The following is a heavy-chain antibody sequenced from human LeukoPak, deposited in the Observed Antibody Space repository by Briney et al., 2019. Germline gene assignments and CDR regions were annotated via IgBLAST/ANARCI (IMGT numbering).Heavy chain of an antibody. Sequence: SETLSLTCAVYGGSFSGYYWSWIRQPPGKGLEWIGEINHSGSTNYNPSLKSRVTISVDTSKNQFSLKLSSVTAADTAVYYCARVGRYCSSTSCPPRWFDPWGQGTLVTVSS. J-gene: IGHJ5*02. CDR2: INHSGST. V-gene: IGHV4-34*01. CDR3: ARVGRYCSSTSCPPRWFDP. D-gene: IGHD2-2*01. CDR1: GGSFSGYY.